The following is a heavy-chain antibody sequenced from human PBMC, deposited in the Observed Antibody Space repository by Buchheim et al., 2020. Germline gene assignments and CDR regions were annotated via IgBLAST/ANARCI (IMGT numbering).Heavy chain of an antibody. CDR1: GGSFSGYY. CDR3: ALDNVYCSSTSCYTVPFDY. D-gene: IGHD2-2*02. CDR2: INHSGST. V-gene: IGHV4-34*01. Sequence: QVQLQQWGAGLLKPSETLSLTCAVYGGSFSGYYWSWIRQPPGKGLEWIGEINHSGSTNYNPSLKSRVTISVDTSKNQFSLKLCSVTAADTAVYYCALDNVYCSSTSCYTVPFDYWGQGTL. J-gene: IGHJ4*02.